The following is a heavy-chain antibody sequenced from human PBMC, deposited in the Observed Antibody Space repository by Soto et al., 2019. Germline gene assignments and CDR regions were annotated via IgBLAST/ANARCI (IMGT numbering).Heavy chain of an antibody. Sequence: SETLSLTCTVSDDSISNNDYYGGWIRQPPGQGLEWIASINHRGTTYYNPSLKSRLTISVDTSKRQFSMRLTSVTAADTAIYYCARQNGYGTGWRVHFDHWGQGILVTVSS. J-gene: IGHJ4*02. CDR3: ARQNGYGTGWRVHFDH. CDR1: DDSISNNDYY. V-gene: IGHV4-39*01. CDR2: INHRGTT. D-gene: IGHD6-19*01.